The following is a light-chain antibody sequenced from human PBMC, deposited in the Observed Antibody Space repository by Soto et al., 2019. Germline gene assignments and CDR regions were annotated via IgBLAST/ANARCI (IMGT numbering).Light chain of an antibody. V-gene: IGLV1-40*01. CDR2: GNS. J-gene: IGLJ1*01. CDR1: SSNIGAGYD. Sequence: QSVLTQPPSVSGVPGQRVTISCTGSSSNIGAGYDVHWYQQLPGTAPKLLIYGNSDRPSGVPDRFSGSKSGTSASLAITGLQAEDDADYYCQSYDSSLGGSVFGAGTKLTVL. CDR3: QSYDSSLGGSV.